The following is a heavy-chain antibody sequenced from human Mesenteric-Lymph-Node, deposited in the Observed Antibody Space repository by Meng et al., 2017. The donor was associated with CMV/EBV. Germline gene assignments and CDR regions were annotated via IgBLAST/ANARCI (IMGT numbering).Heavy chain of an antibody. D-gene: IGHD3-22*01. V-gene: IGHV3-7*01. CDR2: IKHDGSDK. CDR3: ARVYFSDESAYRHFDS. J-gene: IGHJ4*02. Sequence: GQLVPGTGLEWVANIKHDGSDKNYVDTVKGRFTISRDNAENSIYLQMNSLRAEDTALYYCARVYFSDESAYRHFDSWGQGTLVTVSS.